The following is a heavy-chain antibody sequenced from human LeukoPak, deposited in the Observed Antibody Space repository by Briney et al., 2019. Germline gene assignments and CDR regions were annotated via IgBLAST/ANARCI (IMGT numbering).Heavy chain of an antibody. V-gene: IGHV4-39*01. CDR3: AQWLQDYFDY. J-gene: IGHJ4*02. CDR2: IYYSGSI. D-gene: IGHD3-22*01. CDR1: GGSISSSSYY. Sequence: SETLSLTCTVSGGSISSSSYYWGWIRQPPGKGLEWIGSIYYSGSIYYNPSLKSRVTISVDTSKNQFSLKLSSVTAADTAVYYCAQWLQDYFDYWGQGTLVTVSS.